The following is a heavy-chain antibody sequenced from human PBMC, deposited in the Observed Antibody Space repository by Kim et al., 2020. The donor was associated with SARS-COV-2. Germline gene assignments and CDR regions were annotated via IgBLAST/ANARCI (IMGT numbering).Heavy chain of an antibody. Sequence: GGSLRLSCAASGFSFGTHSMNWVRQAPGKGLELVSSIGGTTNYIYYADSLKGRFTISRDNSKNSLYLQMDSLRAEDTAVYYCARGGYCSSTSCYFYYYALDVWGQGTTVTVSS. CDR2: IGGTTNYI. D-gene: IGHD2-2*01. V-gene: IGHV3-21*01. J-gene: IGHJ6*02. CDR3: ARGGYCSSTSCYFYYYALDV. CDR1: GFSFGTHS.